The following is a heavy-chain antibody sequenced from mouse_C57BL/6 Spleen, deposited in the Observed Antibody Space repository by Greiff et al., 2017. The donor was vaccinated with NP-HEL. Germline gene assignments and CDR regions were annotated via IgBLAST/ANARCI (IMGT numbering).Heavy chain of an antibody. J-gene: IGHJ4*01. Sequence: QVQLQQPGAELVKPGASVKMSCKASGYTFTSYWITWVKQRPGQGLEWIGDIYPGSGSTNYNEKFKSKATLTVATSSSTDYMQLSSLTSEDSAVYYCARRGLGIYYAMDYWGQGTSVTVSS. CDR3: ARRGLGIYYAMDY. V-gene: IGHV1-55*01. CDR2: IYPGSGST. D-gene: IGHD1-1*02. CDR1: GYTFTSYW.